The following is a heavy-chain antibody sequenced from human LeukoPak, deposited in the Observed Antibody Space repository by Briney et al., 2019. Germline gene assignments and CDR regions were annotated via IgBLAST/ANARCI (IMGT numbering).Heavy chain of an antibody. D-gene: IGHD5-18*01. CDR1: GYTFTNNA. CDR3: GRDPKLGIRGYTYGYIDH. V-gene: IGHV7-4-1*02. J-gene: IGHJ4*02. Sequence: ASVKVSCKTSGYTFTNNAINWVRQAPGQGLEWMGWINTNTGNPSYAQGFFTGRYVFSLDASASTAYLQINGLKADDTAVYYCGRDPKLGIRGYTYGYIDHWGQGTLLTVAS. CDR2: INTNTGNP.